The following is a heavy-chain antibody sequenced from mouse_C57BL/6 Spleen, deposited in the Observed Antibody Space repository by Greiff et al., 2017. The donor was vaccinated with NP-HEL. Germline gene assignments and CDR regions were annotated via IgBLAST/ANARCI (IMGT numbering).Heavy chain of an antibody. Sequence: QVPLQQSGAALVKPGASVTMSCKASGYTFTTYPIEWMKQNHGKSLEWIGNFHPYNDDTQYNEKFKGKATFTVEKSSSTVYLELSRLTSDDSAVYYCARSTVDYAMDYWGQGTSVTVSA. CDR1: GYTFTTYP. J-gene: IGHJ4*01. CDR3: ARSTVDYAMDY. D-gene: IGHD1-1*01. CDR2: FHPYNDDT. V-gene: IGHV1-47*01.